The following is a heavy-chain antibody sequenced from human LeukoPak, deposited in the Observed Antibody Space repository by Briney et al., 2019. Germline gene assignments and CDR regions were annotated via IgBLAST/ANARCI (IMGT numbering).Heavy chain of an antibody. Sequence: GGSLRLSCEASGFSFTNTWMSWVRQAPGKGVEGVGRVKSKGDDGTTDYAAPVRGIFTISRDDSKNTLSLQMNSLKTEDTAVYYCATEGGSGSYYGDDAFDMWGQGTMVTVSS. V-gene: IGHV3-15*01. CDR1: GFSFTNTW. D-gene: IGHD3-10*01. CDR3: ATEGGSGSYYGDDAFDM. CDR2: VKSKGDDGTT. J-gene: IGHJ3*02.